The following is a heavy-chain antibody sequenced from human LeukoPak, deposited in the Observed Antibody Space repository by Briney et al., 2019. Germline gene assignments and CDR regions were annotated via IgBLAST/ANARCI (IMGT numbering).Heavy chain of an antibody. CDR3: AREAYDSSGYVDY. CDR1: GGSFSGYY. D-gene: IGHD3-22*01. V-gene: IGHV4-34*01. CDR2: INHSGST. Sequence: PSETLSLTCAVYGGSFSGYYWSWIRQPPGKGLEWIGEINHSGSTNYNPPLKSRVTISVDTSKNQFSLKLSSVTAADTAVYYCAREAYDSSGYVDYWGQGTLVTVSS. J-gene: IGHJ4*02.